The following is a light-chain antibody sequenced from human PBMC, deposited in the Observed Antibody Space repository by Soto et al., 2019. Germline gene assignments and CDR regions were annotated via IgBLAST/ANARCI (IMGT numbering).Light chain of an antibody. CDR1: QPINKF. V-gene: IGKV1-39*01. Sequence: DVQVSQYPSSLSAAVGDRVTLTCRASQPINKFLNWFQHKPGEAPKRLIYGASILQDGVPSRFSGSGSGTDYTLTISGLQTEDFGTYYCQQSHSVPLTFGGGTKV. J-gene: IGKJ4*01. CDR3: QQSHSVPLT. CDR2: GAS.